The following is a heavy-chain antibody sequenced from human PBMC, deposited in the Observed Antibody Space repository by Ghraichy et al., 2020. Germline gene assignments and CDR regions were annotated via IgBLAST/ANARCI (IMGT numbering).Heavy chain of an antibody. J-gene: IGHJ2*01. Sequence: ASVKVSCKASGYTFTSYAMHWVRQAPGQRLEWMGWINAGNGNTKYSQKFQDRVTITRDTSANTAYMELSSLTSEDTAVYYCARFRILPYWYFDLWGRGTLVTVS. CDR1: GYTFTSYA. V-gene: IGHV1-3*01. CDR2: INAGNGNT. CDR3: ARFRILPYWYFDL. D-gene: IGHD3-3*01.